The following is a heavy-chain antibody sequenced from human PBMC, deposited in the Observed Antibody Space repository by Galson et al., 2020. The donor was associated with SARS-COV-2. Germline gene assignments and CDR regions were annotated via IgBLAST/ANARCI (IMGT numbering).Heavy chain of an antibody. D-gene: IGHD4-17*01. CDR2: ISWDGGST. J-gene: IGHJ4*02. CDR1: GFTFDDYT. V-gene: IGHV3-43*01. Sequence: GGSLRLSCAASGFTFDDYTMHWVRQAPGKGLEWVSLISWDGGSTYYADSVKGRFTISRDNSKNSLYLQMNSLRTEDTALYYCATLPETYGGNSVVYWGQGTLVTVSS. CDR3: ATLPETYGGNSVVY.